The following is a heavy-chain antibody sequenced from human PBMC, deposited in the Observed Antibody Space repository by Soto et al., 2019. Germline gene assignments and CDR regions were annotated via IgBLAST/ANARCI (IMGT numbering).Heavy chain of an antibody. CDR3: ARVRYCSDNSCYSWFDY. J-gene: IGHJ4*02. Sequence: GGSLRLSCVASGFTSSNYWMHWVRQAPGKGLEWVSRISSDGSSTTYADSVKGRFTISRDNAENSLHLQMNSLRAEDTAVYYCARVRYCSDNSCYSWFDYWGQGTLVTVSS. D-gene: IGHD2-15*01. CDR1: GFTSSNYW. CDR2: ISSDGSST. V-gene: IGHV3-74*01.